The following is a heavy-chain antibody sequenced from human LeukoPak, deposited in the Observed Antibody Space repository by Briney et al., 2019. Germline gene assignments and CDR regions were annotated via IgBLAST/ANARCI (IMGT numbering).Heavy chain of an antibody. D-gene: IGHD5-18*01. CDR3: ARYKVGYSSGRLDY. CDR1: GGSISSSSYY. Sequence: SETLSLTCTVSGGSISSSSYYWGWIRQPPGKGLEWIGSIYYSGSTYYNPSLKSRVTISVDTSKNQFSLKLSSVTAADTAVYYCARYKVGYSSGRLDYWGQGTLVTVSS. V-gene: IGHV4-39*07. CDR2: IYYSGST. J-gene: IGHJ4*02.